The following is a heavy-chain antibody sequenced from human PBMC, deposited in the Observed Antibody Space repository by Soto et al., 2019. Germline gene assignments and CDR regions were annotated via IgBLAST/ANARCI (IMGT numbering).Heavy chain of an antibody. D-gene: IGHD2-8*02. CDR2: INHSGST. J-gene: IGHJ4*02. V-gene: IGHV4-34*01. Sequence: QVQLQQWGAGLLKPSETLSLTCAVYGGSFSGYYWAWIRRPPGTGLEWIGEINHSGSTNYNPSLKSRVIISVDTSKNQFSLQLTSVTAADKAVYYCARDKITGLFDYWGQGTLVTVSS. CDR3: ARDKITGLFDY. CDR1: GGSFSGYY.